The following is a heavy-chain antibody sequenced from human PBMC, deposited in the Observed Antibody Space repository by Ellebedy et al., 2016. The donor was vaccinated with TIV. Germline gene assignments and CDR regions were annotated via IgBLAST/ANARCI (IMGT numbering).Heavy chain of an antibody. CDR2: INHSGST. J-gene: IGHJ4*02. Sequence: MPSETLSLTCAVYGGSFSGYYWSRIRQPPGKGLEWIGEINHSGSTNYNPSLKSRITISVDTSKNQFSLKLSSVTAADTAVYYCATKVTTFDYWGQGTLVTVSS. CDR1: GGSFSGYY. D-gene: IGHD4-17*01. CDR3: ATKVTTFDY. V-gene: IGHV4-34*01.